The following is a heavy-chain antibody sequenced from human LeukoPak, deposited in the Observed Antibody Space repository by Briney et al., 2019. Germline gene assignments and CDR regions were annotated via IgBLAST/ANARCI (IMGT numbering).Heavy chain of an antibody. V-gene: IGHV3-73*01. Sequence: PGGSLKLSCAASGLTFSGSAMHWVRQASGKGLEWVGRIRSKANSYATAYAASVKGRFTISRDDSKNTAYLQMNSLKTEGTAVYYCTRLSGSSSIDYWGQGTLVTVSS. CDR2: IRSKANSYAT. D-gene: IGHD6-13*01. J-gene: IGHJ4*02. CDR3: TRLSGSSSIDY. CDR1: GLTFSGSA.